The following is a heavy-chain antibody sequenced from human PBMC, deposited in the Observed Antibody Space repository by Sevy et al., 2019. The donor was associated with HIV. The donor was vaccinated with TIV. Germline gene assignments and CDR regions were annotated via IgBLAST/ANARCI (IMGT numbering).Heavy chain of an antibody. CDR2: ITRDGSET. Sequence: GGSLRLSCEASGLTFSDYYMSWVRQAPGKGLEWISYITRDGSETYYADSLKGGFTISRDNAKDSLYLQMNSLRVDDTAVYYCAGGVFLSPWGQGTLVTVSS. CDR1: GLTFSDYY. CDR3: AGGVFLSP. J-gene: IGHJ5*02. D-gene: IGHD3-10*01. V-gene: IGHV3-11*01.